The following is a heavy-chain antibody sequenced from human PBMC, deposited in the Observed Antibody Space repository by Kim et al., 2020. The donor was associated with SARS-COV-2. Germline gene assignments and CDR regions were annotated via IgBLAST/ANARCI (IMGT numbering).Heavy chain of an antibody. CDR1: GGSFSGYY. V-gene: IGHV4-34*01. Sequence: SETLSLTCAVYGGSFSGYYWSWIRQPPGKGLEWIGEINHSGSTNYNPSLKSRVTISVDTSKNQFSLKLSSVTAADTAVYYCARGYYYDSSGYNPFGYWGQGTLVTVSS. J-gene: IGHJ4*02. CDR3: ARGYYYDSSGYNPFGY. D-gene: IGHD3-22*01. CDR2: INHSGST.